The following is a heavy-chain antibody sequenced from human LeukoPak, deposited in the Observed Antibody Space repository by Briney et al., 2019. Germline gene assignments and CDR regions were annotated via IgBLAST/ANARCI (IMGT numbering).Heavy chain of an antibody. CDR3: ASSITIFGVVTLYFDY. D-gene: IGHD3-3*01. CDR2: IYYSGST. V-gene: IGHV4-31*03. Sequence: SETLSLTCTVSGGSISSGGYYWSWICQHPGKGLEWIGYIYYSGSTYYNPSLKSRVTISVDTSKNQFSLKLSSVTAADTAVYYCASSITIFGVVTLYFDYWGQGTLVTVSS. J-gene: IGHJ4*02. CDR1: GGSISSGGYY.